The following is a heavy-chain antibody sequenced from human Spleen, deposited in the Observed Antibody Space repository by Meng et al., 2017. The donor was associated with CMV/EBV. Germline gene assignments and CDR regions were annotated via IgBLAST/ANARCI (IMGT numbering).Heavy chain of an antibody. Sequence: GGSLRLSCAASGFAFSSYALHWVSRAPGKGLEWVSAIGTGGDTYYADSVMGRFTISRDNAKKSLYLQMNSLRAEDTAFYYCAKSRKSGGFEDHSFDYWGQGALVTVSS. D-gene: IGHD6-19*01. CDR3: AKSRKSGGFEDHSFDY. CDR2: IGTGGDT. V-gene: IGHV3-47*01. J-gene: IGHJ4*02. CDR1: GFAFSSYA.